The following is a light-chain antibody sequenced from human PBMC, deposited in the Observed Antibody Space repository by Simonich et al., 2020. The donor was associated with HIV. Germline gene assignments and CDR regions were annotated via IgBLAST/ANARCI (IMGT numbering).Light chain of an antibody. V-gene: IGLV1-51*01. CDR1: SSNIGNNY. J-gene: IGLJ2*01. CDR3: GTWDSSLSAVL. Sequence: QSVLTQPPSVSAAPGQKVTISCSGRSSNIGNNYVSWYQQLPGTAPKLLIYDNNKRPSGIPDRCSASKSGTSATLGITGLQTGDEADYYCGTWDSSLSAVLFGGGTKLTVL. CDR2: DNN.